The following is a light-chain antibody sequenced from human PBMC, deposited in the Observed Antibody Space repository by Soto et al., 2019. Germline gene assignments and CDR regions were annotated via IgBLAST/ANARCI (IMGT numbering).Light chain of an antibody. CDR2: GSS. V-gene: IGLV1-40*01. CDR1: SSNIGAGYD. J-gene: IGLJ2*01. CDR3: QSYDSSLSVVV. Sequence: QAVVTQPPSVSGAPGQRVTISCTGSSSNIGAGYDVHWYQQLPGTAPKLLIYGSSNRPSGVPDRFSGSKSGTSASLAITGLQAEDEADYYCQSYDSSLSVVVFGGGTKLTVL.